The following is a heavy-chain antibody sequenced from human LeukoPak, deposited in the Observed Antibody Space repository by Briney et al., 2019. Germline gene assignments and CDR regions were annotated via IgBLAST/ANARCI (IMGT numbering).Heavy chain of an antibody. CDR3: ARVTTSYFYYYMDV. V-gene: IGHV1-69*13. J-gene: IGHJ6*03. CDR1: GGTFSNYA. Sequence: SVKLSCKASGGTFSNYAISWVRQAPGQGLEWMGGIIPIFDTADYAQKFQGRLTITADDSTNTAYLELSSLRAEDTAVYYCARVTTSYFYYYMDVWGKGNPGHRLL. CDR2: IIPIFDTA. D-gene: IGHD4-11*01.